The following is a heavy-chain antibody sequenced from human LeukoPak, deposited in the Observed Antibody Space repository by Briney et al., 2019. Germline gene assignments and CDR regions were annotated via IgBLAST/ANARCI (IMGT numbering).Heavy chain of an antibody. J-gene: IGHJ4*02. Sequence: SVKVSCKASGGTFSSYAISWVRQAPGQGLEWMGRIIPILGIANYAQKFQGRVTITADKSTSTAYMELSSLRSEDTAVYYCARGSDSSGYYYVDYWGQGTLVTVSS. CDR3: ARGSDSSGYYYVDY. CDR1: GGTFSSYA. V-gene: IGHV1-69*04. CDR2: IIPILGIA. D-gene: IGHD3-22*01.